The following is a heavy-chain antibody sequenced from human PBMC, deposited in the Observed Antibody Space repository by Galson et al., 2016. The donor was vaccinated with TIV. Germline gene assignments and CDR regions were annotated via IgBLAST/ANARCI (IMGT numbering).Heavy chain of an antibody. CDR3: AKDAIPSRYFDLGEI. D-gene: IGHD3-9*01. V-gene: IGHV3-7*01. CDR2: INEDGSLQ. Sequence: SLRLSCAASGFTFSSYWMSWVRQAPGKGLEWLANINEDGSLQYYVDSVKGRFTISRDNAKNSLFLQMNSLRAEDTAVYYCAKDAIPSRYFDLGEIWGQGTMVTVSS. J-gene: IGHJ3*02. CDR1: GFTFSSYW.